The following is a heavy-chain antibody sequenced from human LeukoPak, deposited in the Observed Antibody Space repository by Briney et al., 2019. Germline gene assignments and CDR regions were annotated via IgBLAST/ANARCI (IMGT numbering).Heavy chain of an antibody. CDR3: ARASLIAAAADNWFDP. Sequence: ASVKVSCKPSGYTFTGYYMHWVRPAPGQGLEWMGWINPNSGGTNYTQKFQGRVTMTRDTSISTAYMELSRLRSDDTAVYYCARASLIAAAADNWFDPWGQGTLVTVSS. D-gene: IGHD6-13*01. CDR1: GYTFTGYY. V-gene: IGHV1-2*02. CDR2: INPNSGGT. J-gene: IGHJ5*02.